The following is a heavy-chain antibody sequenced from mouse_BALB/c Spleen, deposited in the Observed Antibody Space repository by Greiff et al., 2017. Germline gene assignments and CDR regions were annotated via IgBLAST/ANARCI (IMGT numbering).Heavy chain of an antibody. J-gene: IGHJ3*01. CDR3: AGAKFAY. CDR1: GYTFTSYV. D-gene: IGHD3-1*01. V-gene: IGHV1-14*01. Sequence: EVHLVESGPELVKPGASVKMSCKASGYTFTSYVMHWVKQKPGQGLEWIGYINPYNDGTKYNEKFKGKATLTSDKSSSTAYMELSSLTSEDSAVYYCAGAKFAYWGQGTLVTVSA. CDR2: INPYNDGT.